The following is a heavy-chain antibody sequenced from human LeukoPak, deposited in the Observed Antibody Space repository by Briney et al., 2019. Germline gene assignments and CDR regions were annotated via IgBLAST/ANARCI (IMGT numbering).Heavy chain of an antibody. CDR3: PAPGYGCSTSSPPSSYYGMDF. CDR2: IVVGSGNT. Sequence: SVKVSCKASGFTFTSSAMQWVRQARGQRLEWIGWIVVGSGNTNYAQKFQERVTITRDMSTSTAYMELSSLRSEDTAVYYCPAPGYGCSTSSPPSSYYGMDFWGQGTTFTVSS. V-gene: IGHV1-58*02. D-gene: IGHD2-2*01. CDR1: GFTFTSSA. J-gene: IGHJ6*02.